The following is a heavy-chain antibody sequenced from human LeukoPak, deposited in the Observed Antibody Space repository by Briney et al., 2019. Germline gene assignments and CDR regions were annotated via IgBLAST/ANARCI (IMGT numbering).Heavy chain of an antibody. V-gene: IGHV3-48*01. J-gene: IGHJ4*02. CDR1: GFTFSSYT. CDR2: IGTSSSTI. D-gene: IGHD3-22*01. Sequence: GGSLKLSCAASGFTFSSYTMNWVRQAPGKGLEWISYIGTSSSTIYYADSVKGRFTISRDNAKNSLDLQMNSLRAEDTALYYCARSYDSSGYWTSGVDHWGQGTLVTVSS. CDR3: ARSYDSSGYWTSGVDH.